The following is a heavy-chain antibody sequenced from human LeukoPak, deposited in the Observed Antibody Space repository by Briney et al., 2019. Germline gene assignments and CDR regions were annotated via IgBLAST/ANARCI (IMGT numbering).Heavy chain of an antibody. J-gene: IGHJ4*02. CDR2: INPNSGGT. Sequence: ASVKVSCKASGYTFTGYYMHWVRQAPGQGLEWMGWINPNSGGTNYAQKFQGRVTMTRDTSISTAYMELSRLRSDDTAVYYCARVTYYDMLTGYYINYFDYWGQGTLVTASS. CDR3: ARVTYYDMLTGYYINYFDY. V-gene: IGHV1-2*02. D-gene: IGHD3-9*01. CDR1: GYTFTGYY.